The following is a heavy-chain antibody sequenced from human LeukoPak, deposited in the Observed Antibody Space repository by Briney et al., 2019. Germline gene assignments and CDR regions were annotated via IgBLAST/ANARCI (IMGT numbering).Heavy chain of an antibody. V-gene: IGHV3-33*01. J-gene: IGHJ6*02. D-gene: IGHD3-9*01. Sequence: GGSLRLSCAASGFTFSSYGMHWVRQAPGKGLEWVAVIWYDGSNKYYADSVKGRFTISRDNSKNTLYLQMNSLRADDTAVYYCAREVVIFPDYYYYGMDVWGQGTTVTVSS. CDR2: IWYDGSNK. CDR3: AREVVIFPDYYYYGMDV. CDR1: GFTFSSYG.